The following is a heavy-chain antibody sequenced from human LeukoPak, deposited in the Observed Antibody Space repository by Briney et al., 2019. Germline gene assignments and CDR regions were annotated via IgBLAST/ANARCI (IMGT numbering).Heavy chain of an antibody. D-gene: IGHD6-19*01. Sequence: GGSLRLSCAASGFTFATYAMSWIRQAPGKGLEWVAIITATGDTAYYADSVKGRFTISRDNSRNTVYMQMDSLRAEDTAIYYCAGDRNSDWYSPLDYWGQGSQVTVSP. CDR2: ITATGDTA. V-gene: IGHV3-23*01. CDR3: AGDRNSDWYSPLDY. J-gene: IGHJ4*02. CDR1: GFTFATYA.